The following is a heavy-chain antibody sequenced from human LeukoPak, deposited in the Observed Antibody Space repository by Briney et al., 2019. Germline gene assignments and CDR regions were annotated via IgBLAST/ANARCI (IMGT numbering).Heavy chain of an antibody. D-gene: IGHD5-12*01. V-gene: IGHV4-39*01. J-gene: IGHJ4*02. CDR1: GRSISTSAYY. Sequence: PAETLSLTCTVSGRSISTSAYYWDGIRQPPGTGLEWIGSISYTGRTYYNSFLRSRVTMSVDTSTNQFSLKLSSVTAEDTAIYYWARTCGRRTVDPGTSGYVEGWGQGTLVTVSS. CDR2: ISYTGRT. CDR3: ARTCGRRTVDPGTSGYVEG.